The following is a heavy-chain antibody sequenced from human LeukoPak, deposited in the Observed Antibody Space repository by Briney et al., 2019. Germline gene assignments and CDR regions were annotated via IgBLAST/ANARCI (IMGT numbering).Heavy chain of an antibody. CDR1: GFTFHEHD. CDR3: ARGRTPGYYYGMDV. D-gene: IGHD4-23*01. V-gene: IGHV3-9*01. CDR2: ISWNAKNI. J-gene: IGHJ6*02. Sequence: GGSLRLSCAASGFTFHEHDMHWVRQVPGKGLEWVSGISWNAKNIGYAFSVEGRFTISRDNAKNSLYLQMNSLRAEDTAVYYCARGRTPGYYYGMDVWGQGTTVTVSS.